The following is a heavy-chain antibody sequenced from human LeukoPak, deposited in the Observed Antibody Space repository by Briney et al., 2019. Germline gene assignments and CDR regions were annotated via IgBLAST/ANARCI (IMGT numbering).Heavy chain of an antibody. D-gene: IGHD3-9*01. Sequence: GASVKVSCKASGYTFTSYGISWVRQAPGQGLEWMGWISAYNGNTNYAQKLQGRVTMTTDTSASTAYMELSSLRSEDTAVYYCARGARYDILTGYYNPHFDYWGQGTLVTVSS. CDR2: ISAYNGNT. CDR3: ARGARYDILTGYYNPHFDY. CDR1: GYTFTSYG. V-gene: IGHV1-18*01. J-gene: IGHJ4*02.